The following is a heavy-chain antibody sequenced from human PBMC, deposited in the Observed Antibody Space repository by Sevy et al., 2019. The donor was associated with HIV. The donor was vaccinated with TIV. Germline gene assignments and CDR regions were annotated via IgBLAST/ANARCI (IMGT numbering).Heavy chain of an antibody. CDR2: IWYDGSNK. V-gene: IGHV3-33*01. CDR1: GFTFSSYG. CDR3: ARDCLWSGYYMCYGMDV. D-gene: IGHD3-3*01. Sequence: GGSLRLSCAASGFTFSSYGMHWVRQAPGKGLEWVAVIWYDGSNKYYADSVKGRFTISRDNSKNTLYLQMNSLRAEDTAVYYCARDCLWSGYYMCYGMDVWGQGTTVTVSS. J-gene: IGHJ6*02.